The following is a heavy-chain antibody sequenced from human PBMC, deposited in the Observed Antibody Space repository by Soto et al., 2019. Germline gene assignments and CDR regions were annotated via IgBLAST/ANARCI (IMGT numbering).Heavy chain of an antibody. V-gene: IGHV3-15*02. CDR3: NTYDYIRGSDRYRCAY. J-gene: IGHJ4*02. D-gene: IGHD3-16*02. CDR2: ILSVSDGERT. Sequence: DVQLVESGGALVKPGGSLRLSCAASGITLSNSWMSWVRQAPGGGLEWVARILSVSDGERTDYAAPVRGRFSISRDDSKNTLHLEINTLKTENTGVYYCNTYDYIRGSDRYRCAYWGQGTPVTVSS. CDR1: GITLSNSW.